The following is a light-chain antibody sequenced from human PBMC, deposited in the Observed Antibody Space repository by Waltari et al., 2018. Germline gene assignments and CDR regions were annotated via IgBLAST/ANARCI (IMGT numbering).Light chain of an antibody. CDR2: EVS. CDR3: SSFTSSSVYV. J-gene: IGLJ1*01. CDR1: SSDVGGFNY. V-gene: IGLV2-14*01. Sequence: QSALTQPASVSGSPGQSITISCTGTSSDVGGFNYVSWYQQHPGKAPKLMICEVSNRPSGVSSRFSGSKSGNTASLTISGLQAEDESDYYCSSFTSSSVYVFGTGTKVTVL.